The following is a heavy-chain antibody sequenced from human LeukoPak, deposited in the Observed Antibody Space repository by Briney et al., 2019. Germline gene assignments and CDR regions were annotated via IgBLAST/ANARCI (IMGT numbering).Heavy chain of an antibody. Sequence: ASVKVSCKASGYTFTGYYMHWVRQAPGQGLEWMGWINPNSGGTNYAQKFQGRVTMTRDTSISTAYMELSRLRSDNTAVYYCARGLLRYGSAYSDYWSQGTLVTVSS. D-gene: IGHD3-10*01. J-gene: IGHJ4*02. CDR3: ARGLLRYGSAYSDY. CDR1: GYTFTGYY. CDR2: INPNSGGT. V-gene: IGHV1-2*02.